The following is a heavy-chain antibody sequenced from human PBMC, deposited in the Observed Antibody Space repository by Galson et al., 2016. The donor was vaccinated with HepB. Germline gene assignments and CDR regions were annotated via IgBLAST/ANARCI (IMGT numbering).Heavy chain of an antibody. CDR1: GYSFTNYW. D-gene: IGHD6-13*01. V-gene: IGHV5-51*01. CDR3: AGHRAAGGNYYYGMDV. Sequence: QSGAEVKKPGESLKISCQASGYSFTNYWTAWVRRVPGRGLEWMGLINPSDSDTRYSPSFQGQVTISADKSATTAYLVWSSLKVSDTATYYCAGHRAAGGNYYYGMDVWGQGTTVTVSS. CDR2: INPSDSDT. J-gene: IGHJ6*02.